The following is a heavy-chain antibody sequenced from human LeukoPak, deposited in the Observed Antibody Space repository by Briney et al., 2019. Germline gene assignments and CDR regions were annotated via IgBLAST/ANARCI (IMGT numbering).Heavy chain of an antibody. V-gene: IGHV3-23*01. J-gene: IGHJ4*02. Sequence: GGSLRLSCAASGFTFSNYAMTWVRQTPGKGLEWVSIVTGSGISTYYVDSVKGRFTISRDNSKNTLYLQMNSLRAEDTAVYYCAKAGAVVPAAYFDYWGQGTLVTVSS. CDR3: AKAGAVVPAAYFDY. CDR2: VTGSGIST. CDR1: GFTFSNYA. D-gene: IGHD2-2*01.